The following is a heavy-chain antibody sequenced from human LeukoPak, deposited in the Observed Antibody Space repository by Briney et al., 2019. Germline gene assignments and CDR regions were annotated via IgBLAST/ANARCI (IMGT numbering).Heavy chain of an antibody. V-gene: IGHV3-74*01. D-gene: IGHD2-21*02. Sequence: GGSLRLSCAASGFTFSSYWIHWVRQAPGKGLVWVSLINTDGSATYYADSVNGRFTISRDNAKNTLYLQMNSLRAEDTAVYYCAKDGVIVVVTAAFDYWGQGTLVTVSS. CDR1: GFTFSSYW. CDR3: AKDGVIVVVTAAFDY. J-gene: IGHJ4*02. CDR2: INTDGSAT.